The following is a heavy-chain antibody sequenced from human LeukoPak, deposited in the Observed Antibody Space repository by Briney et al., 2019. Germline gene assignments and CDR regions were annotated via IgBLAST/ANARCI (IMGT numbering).Heavy chain of an antibody. CDR3: ARGHYGGNSGHYFDY. D-gene: IGHD4-23*01. V-gene: IGHV4-31*03. CDR2: IYYSGST. J-gene: IGHJ4*02. CDR1: GGSISSGGYY. Sequence: SQTLSLTCTVSGGSISSGGYYWSWIRQHPGKGLEWIGYIYYSGSTYYNPSLKSRVTISVDTSKNQFSLKLSSVTAADTAVYYCARGHYGGNSGHYFDYWGQGTLVTVSS.